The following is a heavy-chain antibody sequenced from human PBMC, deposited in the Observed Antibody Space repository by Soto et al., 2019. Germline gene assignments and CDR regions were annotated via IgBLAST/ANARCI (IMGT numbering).Heavy chain of an antibody. Sequence: GGSLRLSCAASGFTFSRYWMHWVRQAPGKGLVWVSRVNSGSTSNIYYADSVKGRFTISRDNAKNSLYLQMNNLRAEDTAVYYCARDRAVSTNWYFDLWGRGTLVTVSS. CDR2: VNSGSTSNI. J-gene: IGHJ2*01. V-gene: IGHV3-48*01. CDR1: GFTFSRYW. D-gene: IGHD3-22*01. CDR3: ARDRAVSTNWYFDL.